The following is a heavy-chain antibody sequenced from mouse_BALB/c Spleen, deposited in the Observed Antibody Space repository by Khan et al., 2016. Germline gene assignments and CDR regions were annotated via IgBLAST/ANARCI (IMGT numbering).Heavy chain of an antibody. CDR1: GYSITSDYA. J-gene: IGHJ1*01. CDR2: ISYSGST. D-gene: IGHD4-1*01. V-gene: IGHV3-2*02. Sequence: EVQLQESGPGLVKPSQSLSLTCTVTGYSITSDYAWNWIRQFPGNKLEWMGYISYSGSTSYNPSLKSRISITRDTSKNQFFLLLNSVTPEDTSTYDCAREGNWGVWYVDVWGAGTTVTVSS. CDR3: AREGNWGVWYVDV.